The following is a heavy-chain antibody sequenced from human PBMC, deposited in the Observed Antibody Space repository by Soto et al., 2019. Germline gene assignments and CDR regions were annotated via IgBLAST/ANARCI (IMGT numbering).Heavy chain of an antibody. CDR3: ARDSSSWYIYYYYGMDV. V-gene: IGHV3-7*05. J-gene: IGHJ6*02. D-gene: IGHD6-13*01. Sequence: GGSLRLSCAASGFTFSSYWMSWVRQAPGKGLEWVANIKQNGSEKYYVDSVKGRFTISRDNAKNSLYLQMNSLRAEDTAVYYCARDSSSWYIYYYYGMDVWGQGTTVTVSS. CDR1: GFTFSSYW. CDR2: IKQNGSEK.